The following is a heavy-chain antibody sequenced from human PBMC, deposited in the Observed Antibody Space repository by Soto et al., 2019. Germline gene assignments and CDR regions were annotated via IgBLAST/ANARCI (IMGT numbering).Heavy chain of an antibody. CDR3: ASQMITFGGVIFA. CDR1: GFNFGGHA. Sequence: GGSLRLSCAASGFNFGGHAMTWVRQAPGKGLEWVSALTPGGETTYYIDSVKGRFTISRDNAKNTLYLQMNSLTAADTAVYYCASQMITFGGVIFAWGQGTLVTVSS. CDR2: LTPGGETT. D-gene: IGHD3-16*02. V-gene: IGHV3-23*01. J-gene: IGHJ5*02.